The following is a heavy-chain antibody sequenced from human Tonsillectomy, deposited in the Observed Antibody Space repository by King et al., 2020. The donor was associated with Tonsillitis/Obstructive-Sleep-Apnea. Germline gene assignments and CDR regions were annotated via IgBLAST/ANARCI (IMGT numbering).Heavy chain of an antibody. D-gene: IGHD3-22*01. V-gene: IGHV3-30*18. Sequence: QLVQSGGGVVQPGRSLRLSCAASGFTFSSYGIHWVRQAPGKGLEWVAVISFDGSKRYYADSVKGRFTISRDNSKNPLYLQMNSLRGEDTAVYYCGKARTVSGYPHYYCGMDVWGKGPTVTVSS. CDR2: ISFDGSKR. CDR1: GFTFSSYG. CDR3: GKARTVSGYPHYYCGMDV. J-gene: IGHJ6*04.